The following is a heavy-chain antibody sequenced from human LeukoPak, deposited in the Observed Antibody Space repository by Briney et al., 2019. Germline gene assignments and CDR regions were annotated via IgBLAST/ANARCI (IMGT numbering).Heavy chain of an antibody. D-gene: IGHD3-9*01. Sequence: SETLSLTCTVSGASVSTGGCYWNWIRQPPGKGPEWIGYMHYSGSTNYNPSLKSRVTISVDTSKNQFSLKLTSITSADTAVYYCATIYYDVLTTYYDYFNYWGQGTLVTVSS. CDR1: GASVSTGGCY. CDR3: ATIYYDVLTTYYDYFNY. V-gene: IGHV4-61*08. J-gene: IGHJ4*02. CDR2: MHYSGST.